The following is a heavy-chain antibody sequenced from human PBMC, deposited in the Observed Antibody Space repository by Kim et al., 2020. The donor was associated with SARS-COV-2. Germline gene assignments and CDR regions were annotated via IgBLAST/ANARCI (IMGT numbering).Heavy chain of an antibody. CDR3: ARDSWWEPLLFDY. J-gene: IGHJ4*02. V-gene: IGHV3-7*03. Sequence: GGSLRLSCAASGFTFSSYWMSWVRQAPGKGLEWVANIKQDGSEKYYVDSVKGRFTISRDNAKNSLYLQMNSPGAEDTAVYYCARDSWWEPLLFDYWGQGTLVTVSP. CDR1: GFTFSSYW. CDR2: IKQDGSEK. D-gene: IGHD1-26*01.